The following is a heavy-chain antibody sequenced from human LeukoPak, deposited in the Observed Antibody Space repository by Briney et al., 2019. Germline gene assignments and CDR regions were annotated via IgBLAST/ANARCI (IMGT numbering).Heavy chain of an antibody. V-gene: IGHV4-4*02. CDR1: GGSLSSGNW. CDR3: ASGLAHDAFDI. J-gene: IGHJ3*02. Sequence: SRTLSLTCAVSGGSLSSGNWWGWVPAPPREGREWIGEIYHSVSTNYNPSLKSRVTISVDKSKTQFSLKLSSVTAADTAVYYCASGLAHDAFDIWGQGTMVSVSS. D-gene: IGHD3/OR15-3a*01. CDR2: IYHSVST.